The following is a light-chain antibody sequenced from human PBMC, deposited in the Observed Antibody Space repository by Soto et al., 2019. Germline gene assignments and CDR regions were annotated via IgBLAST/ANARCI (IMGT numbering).Light chain of an antibody. V-gene: IGKV1-5*01. Sequence: IQLIPSPSTLSSSVGDKITLTCRASQTIHSFLAWYQQKAGKAPKLLIYDASNLESGVPSRFSGSGSGTEFTLTVSSLQPDDFATFCCQQVHSCLWTFGQGTRVDI. CDR3: QQVHSCLWT. CDR2: DAS. CDR1: QTIHSF. J-gene: IGKJ1*01.